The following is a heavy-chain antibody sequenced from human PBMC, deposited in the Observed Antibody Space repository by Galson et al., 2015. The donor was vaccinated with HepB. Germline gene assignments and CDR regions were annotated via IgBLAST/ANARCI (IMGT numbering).Heavy chain of an antibody. CDR2: IWYDGNNK. Sequence: TFSSYGMHWVRQAPGKGLEWVAVIWYDGNNKYYADSVKGRFTISRDNSKNTLYLQMNSLRAEDTAVYYCARDVVGATGHYFDYWGQGTLVTVSS. CDR3: ARDVVGATGHYFDY. CDR1: TFSSYG. J-gene: IGHJ4*02. V-gene: IGHV3-33*01. D-gene: IGHD1-26*01.